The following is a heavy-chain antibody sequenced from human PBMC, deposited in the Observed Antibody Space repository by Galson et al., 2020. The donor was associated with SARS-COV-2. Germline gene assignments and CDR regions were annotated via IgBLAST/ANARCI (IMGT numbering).Heavy chain of an antibody. Sequence: TGGSLRLSCAASGFTFSSYGMHWVRQAPGKGLEWVAVIWYDGSNKYYADSVKGRFTISRDNSKNTLYLQMNSLRAEDTAVYYCARDGPHSSGWYGLGWYYYGMDDWGQGTTVTVSS. V-gene: IGHV3-33*01. CDR3: ARDGPHSSGWYGLGWYYYGMDD. CDR2: IWYDGSNK. J-gene: IGHJ6*02. CDR1: GFTFSSYG. D-gene: IGHD6-19*01.